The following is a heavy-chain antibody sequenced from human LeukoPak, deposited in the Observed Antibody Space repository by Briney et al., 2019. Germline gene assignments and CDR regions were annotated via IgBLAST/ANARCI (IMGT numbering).Heavy chain of an antibody. CDR2: ISSSSSTT. CDR3: ARGYSSGWPFDY. V-gene: IGHV3-48*01. Sequence: GGSLRLSCAASGFTFSSYSMNWVRQAPPKGLEWVSYISSSSSTTYYADSVKGRFTISRDNAKNSLYLQMNSLRAEVTAVYYCARGYSSGWPFDYWGQGTLVTVSS. J-gene: IGHJ4*02. CDR1: GFTFSSYS. D-gene: IGHD6-19*01.